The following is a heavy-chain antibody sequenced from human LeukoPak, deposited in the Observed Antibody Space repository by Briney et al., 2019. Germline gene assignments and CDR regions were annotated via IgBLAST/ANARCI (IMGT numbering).Heavy chain of an antibody. CDR2: TYYRSKWYN. J-gene: IGHJ5*02. V-gene: IGHV6-1*01. D-gene: IGHD3-10*01. CDR1: GDNVSSNSAA. CDR3: ARGLYGSGSYHNWFDP. Sequence: SQTLSLTCAISGDNVSSNSAAWNWIRQSPSRGVERLGRTYYRSKWYNDYAVSVKSRITINPDTSKNQFSLQLNSVTPEDTAVYYCARGLYGSGSYHNWFDPWGQGTLVTVSS.